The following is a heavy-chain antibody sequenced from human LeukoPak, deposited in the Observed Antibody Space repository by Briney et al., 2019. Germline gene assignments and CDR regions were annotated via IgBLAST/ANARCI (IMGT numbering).Heavy chain of an antibody. J-gene: IGHJ4*02. CDR2: IYHSGST. CDR1: GYYISSGYY. D-gene: IGHD3-22*01. CDR3: ARDRYYYDSSGYYIFDY. Sequence: SETLSLTCTVSGYYISSGYYWGWIRQPPGKGLEWIGGIYHSGSTYYNPSLKSQVTISVDTSKNQFSLKLSSVTAADTAVYYCARDRYYYDSSGYYIFDYWGQGTLVTVSS. V-gene: IGHV4-38-2*02.